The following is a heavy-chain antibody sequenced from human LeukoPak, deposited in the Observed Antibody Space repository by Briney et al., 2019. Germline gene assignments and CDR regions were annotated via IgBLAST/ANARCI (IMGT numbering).Heavy chain of an antibody. D-gene: IGHD3-22*01. J-gene: IGHJ4*02. V-gene: IGHV1-46*01. CDR1: GYIFTSYY. CDR2: INPSGGST. CDR3: ARGGYYYDSSGYYYFDY. Sequence: ASVKVSCKASGYIFTSYYMHWVRQAPGQGLEWMGIINPSGGSTSYAQKFQGRVTMTRDTSTSTVYMELSSLRSEDTAVYYCARGGYYYDSSGYYYFDYWGQGTLVTVSS.